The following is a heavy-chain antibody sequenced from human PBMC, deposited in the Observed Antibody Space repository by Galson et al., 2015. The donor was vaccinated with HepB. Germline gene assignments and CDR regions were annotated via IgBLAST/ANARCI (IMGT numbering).Heavy chain of an antibody. D-gene: IGHD2-2*01. Sequence: SLRLSCAASGFTFSSYSMNWVRQAPGKGLEWVSSISSSSSYIYYADSVKGRFTISRDNAKNSLYLQMNSLRAEDTAVYYCARDHGKSSTSHYYYGMDVWGQGTTVTVSS. CDR2: ISSSSSYI. CDR3: ARDHGKSSTSHYYYGMDV. V-gene: IGHV3-21*01. CDR1: GFTFSSYS. J-gene: IGHJ6*02.